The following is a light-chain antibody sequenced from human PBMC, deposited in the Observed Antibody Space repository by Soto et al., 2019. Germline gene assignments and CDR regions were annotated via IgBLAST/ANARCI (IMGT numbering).Light chain of an antibody. J-gene: IGLJ1*01. CDR1: SSDVGAYNY. Sequence: QSALTHPASVSGSPGQSVTMSCTGTSSDVGAYNYVSWFQQHPGKAPTLIISEVSNRPSGVSNRFSGSKSGNAASLTISGLQAEDEADYFCFSFTTDWTHVFGTGTKVTVL. CDR2: EVS. CDR3: FSFTTDWTHV. V-gene: IGLV2-14*01.